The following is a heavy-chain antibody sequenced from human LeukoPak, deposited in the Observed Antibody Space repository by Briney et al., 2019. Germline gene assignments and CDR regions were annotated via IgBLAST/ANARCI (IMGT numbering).Heavy chain of an antibody. CDR1: GYSFTTYW. CDR2: IYPGDSDA. CDR3: AISLGLSDTYWDF. D-gene: IGHD2-8*02. J-gene: IGHJ4*02. V-gene: IGHV5-51*01. Sequence: GESLKISCKASGYSFTTYWIGWVRQMPGKGLEWMGIIYPGDSDARYNPSFQGQVTISVDTSITTAHLQWSSLKASDTAIYYCAISLGLSDTYWDFWGQGILVTVTS.